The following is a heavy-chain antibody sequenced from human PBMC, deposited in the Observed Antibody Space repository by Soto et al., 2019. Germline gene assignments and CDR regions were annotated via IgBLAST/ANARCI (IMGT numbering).Heavy chain of an antibody. CDR2: ISDRDGST. D-gene: IGHD3-16*02. CDR1: GFSFSSFA. CDR3: ARKTAQRDDYVWGSYRYTSNYFDY. J-gene: IGHJ4*02. Sequence: HPGGSLRLSCAASGFSFSSFAMSWVRQAPGKGLEWVSVISDRDGSTYFADSVKGRFTISRDDSKSTLYLQMNGLRGDDTAIYYCARKTAQRDDYVWGSYRYTSNYFDYWGQGTLVTVS. V-gene: IGHV3-23*01.